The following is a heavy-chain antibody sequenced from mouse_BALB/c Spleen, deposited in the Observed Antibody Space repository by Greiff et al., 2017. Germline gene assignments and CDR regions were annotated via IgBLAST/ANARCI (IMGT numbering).Heavy chain of an antibody. D-gene: IGHD1-2*01. CDR3: ARDYYGPSFDY. V-gene: IGHV5-17*02. CDR1: GFTFSSFG. Sequence: EVHLVESGGGLVQPGGSRKLSCAASGFTFSSFGMHWVRQAPEKGLEWVAYISSGSSTIYYADTVKGRFTISRDNPKNTLFLQMTSLRSEDTAMYDCARDYYGPSFDYWGQGTTLTVSS. CDR2: ISSGSSTI. J-gene: IGHJ2*01.